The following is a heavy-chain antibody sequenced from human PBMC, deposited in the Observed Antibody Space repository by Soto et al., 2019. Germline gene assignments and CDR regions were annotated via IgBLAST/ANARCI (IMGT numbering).Heavy chain of an antibody. CDR2: VTPYTADT. Sequence: QAQLVQSGAEVKKSGASVRVSCKASGYTLTNYGVTWVRQAPGQGLEWLGRVTPYTADTNSAQNLQGRVTMATATSTNTAYLELRSLRSDDTAVYFCATDGPSNSGNLYAFDIWGQGTMGTVSA. D-gene: IGHD5-12*01. CDR3: ATDGPSNSGNLYAFDI. V-gene: IGHV1-18*04. CDR1: GYTLTNYG. J-gene: IGHJ3*02.